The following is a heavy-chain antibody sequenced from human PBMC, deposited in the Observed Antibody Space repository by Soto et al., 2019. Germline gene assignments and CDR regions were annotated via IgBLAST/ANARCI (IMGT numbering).Heavy chain of an antibody. CDR2: IYSGGST. CDR1: GFTVSSNY. V-gene: IGHV3-53*01. D-gene: IGHD5-12*01. CDR3: AGSPDGGRWLQFYCYYCGMDV. Sequence: EVQLVESGGGLIQPGGSLRLSCAASGFTVSSNYMSWVRQAPGKGLEWVSVIYSGGSTYYADSVKGRFTISRDNSKNTTYLQMNSLRDEDTAVYYCAGSPDGGRWLQFYCYYCGMDVWGQGPTVTVSS. J-gene: IGHJ6*02.